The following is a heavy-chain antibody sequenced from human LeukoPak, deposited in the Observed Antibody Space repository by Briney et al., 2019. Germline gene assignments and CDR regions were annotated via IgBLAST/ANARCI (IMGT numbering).Heavy chain of an antibody. CDR3: ARAGGGYDYFDY. CDR2: IIPIFGTA. J-gene: IGHJ4*02. Sequence: GASVKVSCKASGGTFSSYAISWVRQAPGQGLEWMGGIIPIFGTASYAQKFQGRVTITADKSTSTAYMELSSLGSEDTAVYYCARAGGGYDYFDYWGQGTLVTVSS. V-gene: IGHV1-69*06. CDR1: GGTFSSYA. D-gene: IGHD5-12*01.